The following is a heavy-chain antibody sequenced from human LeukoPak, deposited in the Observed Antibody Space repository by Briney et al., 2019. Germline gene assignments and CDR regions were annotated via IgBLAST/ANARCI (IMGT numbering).Heavy chain of an antibody. J-gene: IGHJ6*02. CDR1: GGSISSGDYY. CDR3: ARDECSSTSCYTNYYYGVDV. D-gene: IGHD2-2*02. V-gene: IGHV4-30-4*01. CDR2: IYYSGST. Sequence: PSETLSLTCTVSGGSISSGDYYWSWIRQPPGKGLEWIGYIYYSGSTYYNPSLKSRVTISVDTSKNQFSLKLSSVTAADTAVYYCARDECSSTSCYTNYYYGVDVWGQGTTVTVSS.